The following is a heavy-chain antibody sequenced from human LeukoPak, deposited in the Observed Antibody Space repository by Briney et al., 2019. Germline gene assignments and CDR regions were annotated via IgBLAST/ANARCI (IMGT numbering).Heavy chain of an antibody. CDR1: GGSISSGSYY. CDR2: IYTSGST. Sequence: SETLSLTCTVSGGSISSGSYYWSWIRQPAGKGLEWIGRIYTSGSTNYNPSLKGRVTISVDTSKNQFSLRLTSVTAADTAVYYCARDLGLYCSSTSCPFDPWGQGTLVTVSS. V-gene: IGHV4-61*02. J-gene: IGHJ5*02. CDR3: ARDLGLYCSSTSCPFDP. D-gene: IGHD2-2*01.